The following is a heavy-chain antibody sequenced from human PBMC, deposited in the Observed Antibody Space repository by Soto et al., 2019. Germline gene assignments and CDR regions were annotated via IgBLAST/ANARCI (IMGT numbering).Heavy chain of an antibody. CDR2: ISAYNGNT. V-gene: IGHV1-18*01. D-gene: IGHD2-2*01. CDR3: ARGGSIVVVPAAPPTIFDY. CDR1: GYTFTSYG. J-gene: IGHJ4*02. Sequence: GASVKVSCKASGYTFTSYGISWVRQAPGQGLEWMGWISAYNGNTNYAQKLQGRVTMTTDTSTSTAYMELRSLRSDDTAVYYCARGGSIVVVPAAPPTIFDYWGQGTLVTVSS.